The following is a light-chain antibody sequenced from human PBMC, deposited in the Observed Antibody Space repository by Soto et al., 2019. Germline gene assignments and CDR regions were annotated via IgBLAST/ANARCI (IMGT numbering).Light chain of an antibody. V-gene: IGKV3-15*01. CDR1: QSVSSN. CDR3: QQYNNWPPLT. Sequence: ELVMTQPPATLSLSPGEGATLSCRASQSVSSNLAWYQQKPGQAPRLLIYAASTRATGIPARFSGSGSGTEFTLTISSLQSEDFAVYYCQQYNNWPPLTFGGGTKVEIK. CDR2: AAS. J-gene: IGKJ4*01.